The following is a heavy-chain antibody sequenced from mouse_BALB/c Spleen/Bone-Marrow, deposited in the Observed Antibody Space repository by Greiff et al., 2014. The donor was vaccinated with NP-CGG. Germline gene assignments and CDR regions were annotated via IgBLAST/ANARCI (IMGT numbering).Heavy chain of an antibody. CDR3: TRSNYGYWYFDV. V-gene: IGHV1S81*02. CDR2: INPTNGGT. CDR1: GYTFTRYY. Sequence: QVQLQQSGAELVKPGASVKLSCKAPGYTFTRYYMYWVKQRPGQGLEWIGEINPTNGGTNFNEKFKSKATLTVDKSSSTAYMQLSSLTSEDSAVYYCTRSNYGYWYFDVWGAGTTVTVSS. J-gene: IGHJ1*01. D-gene: IGHD1-1*01.